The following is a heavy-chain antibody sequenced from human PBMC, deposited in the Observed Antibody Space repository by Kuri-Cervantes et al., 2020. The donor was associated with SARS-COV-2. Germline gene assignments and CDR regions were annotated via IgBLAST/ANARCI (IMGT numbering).Heavy chain of an antibody. D-gene: IGHD5-18*01. CDR2: LDTSGST. Sequence: SETLSLTCAVSGGSISSYYWSWIRQPAGKGLEWIGHLDTSGSTTYNPSLKGRVTISLDTSKNQFSLKLSSVTAADTAVYYCARLGFSRGYSYGSGNWFDPWGQGTLVTVSS. J-gene: IGHJ5*02. V-gene: IGHV4-4*07. CDR1: GGSISSYY. CDR3: ARLGFSRGYSYGSGNWFDP.